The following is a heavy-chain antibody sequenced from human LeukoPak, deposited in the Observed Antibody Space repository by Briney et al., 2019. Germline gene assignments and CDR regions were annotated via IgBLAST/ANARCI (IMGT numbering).Heavy chain of an antibody. J-gene: IGHJ2*01. CDR2: MNSDGSST. Sequence: PGGSLRLSCAASGFTFTNYWMHWVRQAPGKGLVWVSRMNSDGSSTTYADSVKGRFTIPRDNAKNTLYLQMNSLRAEDTAVYYCAREAAAVGAWYFDLWGRGTLVTVSS. CDR3: AREAAAVGAWYFDL. V-gene: IGHV3-74*01. CDR1: GFTFTNYW. D-gene: IGHD6-13*01.